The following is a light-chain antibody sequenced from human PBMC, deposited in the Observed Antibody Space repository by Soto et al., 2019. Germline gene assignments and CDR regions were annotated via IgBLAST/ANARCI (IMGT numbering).Light chain of an antibody. Sequence: QSALTQPASVSGSPGQSITISCTGTSGDVGSYNLVSWYQQQPGKAPKFLIYGVSKRPSGVSNRFSGSKSGNTASLTISGLQAEDEADYYCCSYAGSSTHVIFGGGTKLTVL. CDR1: SGDVGSYNL. J-gene: IGLJ2*01. V-gene: IGLV2-23*02. CDR3: CSYAGSSTHVI. CDR2: GVS.